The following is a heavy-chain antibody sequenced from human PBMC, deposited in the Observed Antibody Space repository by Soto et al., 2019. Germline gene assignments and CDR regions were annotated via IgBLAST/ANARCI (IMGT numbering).Heavy chain of an antibody. CDR2: IVPIYRTA. CDR1: GGTFSSYR. J-gene: IGHJ4*02. Sequence: SVKVSCKASGGTFSSYRFNWVRQARGQGLEWLGGIVPIYRTADYAQKFQGRVTITADESTRTVYMELSSLKSQDTALYYCARDSGAKLSGSWGQGTLVTVSS. V-gene: IGHV1-69*13. D-gene: IGHD6-25*01. CDR3: ARDSGAKLSGS.